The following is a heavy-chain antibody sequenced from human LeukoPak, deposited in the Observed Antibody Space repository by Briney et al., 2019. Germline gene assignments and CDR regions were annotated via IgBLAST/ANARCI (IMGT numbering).Heavy chain of an antibody. CDR2: INPNSGDT. CDR3: ARAYGVGVFDI. V-gene: IGHV1-2*02. Sequence: ASVKVSCKASGYTFTGYYIHWVRQAPGQGLEWMGWINPNSGDTNYPQKFQGRVTMTRDKSTTTAYMELRRLRSDDTAVYYCARAYGVGVFDIWGQGTMVTVSS. D-gene: IGHD4-17*01. CDR1: GYTFTGYY. J-gene: IGHJ3*02.